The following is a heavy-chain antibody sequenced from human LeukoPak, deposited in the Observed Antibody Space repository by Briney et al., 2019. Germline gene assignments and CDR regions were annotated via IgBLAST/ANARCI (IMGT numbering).Heavy chain of an antibody. CDR2: IYYSGST. Sequence: SETLSLTGTVSGGSISSYYWSWIRQPPGKGLEWIGYIYYSGSTNYNPSLKSRVTISVDTSKNQFSLKLSSVTAADTAVYYCARDQLFGFDPWGQGTLVTVSS. V-gene: IGHV4-59*01. CDR3: ARDQLFGFDP. CDR1: GGSISSYY. J-gene: IGHJ5*02. D-gene: IGHD5-18*01.